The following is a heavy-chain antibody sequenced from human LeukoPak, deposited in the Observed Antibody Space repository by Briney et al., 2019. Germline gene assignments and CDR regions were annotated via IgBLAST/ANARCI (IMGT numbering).Heavy chain of an antibody. D-gene: IGHD4-23*01. J-gene: IGHJ4*02. CDR2: IYSGRT. CDR3: ARRAGAYSHAYDY. V-gene: IGHV3-53*01. Sequence: GGSLRLSCTVSGFTLSSNSMRWVGQAPGRGGEGVSCIYSGRTHYSNTGKGRVTISRDNSKNPLYLQMNSLRAEDTSVYYCARRAGAYSHAYDYWGQVTLVTVSS. CDR1: GFTLSSNS.